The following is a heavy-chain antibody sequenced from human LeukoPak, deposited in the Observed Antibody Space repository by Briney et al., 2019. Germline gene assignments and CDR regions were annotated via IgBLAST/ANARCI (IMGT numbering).Heavy chain of an antibody. V-gene: IGHV3-48*01. J-gene: IGHJ4*02. CDR2: INADSSTI. CDR1: GFTFDNYA. D-gene: IGHD3-22*01. Sequence: GGSLRLSCAASGFTFDNYAMNWVRQAPGKGLEWISYINADSSTIQYADSVRGRFTTSRDNAKNSLYLQMNSLRAEDTAVYYCVRDNSRGQSLGVIYWGQGSLVTVSS. CDR3: VRDNSRGQSLGVIY.